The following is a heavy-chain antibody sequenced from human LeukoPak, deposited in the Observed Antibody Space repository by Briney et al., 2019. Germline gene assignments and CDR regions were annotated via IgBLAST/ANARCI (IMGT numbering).Heavy chain of an antibody. V-gene: IGHV3-23*01. J-gene: IGHJ4*02. Sequence: PGGSLRLSCAASGFTFSSYAMSWVRQAPGKGLEWVSTTGGSGGVTQYADSVKGRFTISRDNSKSTLYLQMNSLRAEDTAVYYCAKDRYSGLNTIDYWGQGTLVTVSS. CDR2: TGGSGGVT. CDR3: AKDRYSGLNTIDY. D-gene: IGHD6-13*01. CDR1: GFTFSSYA.